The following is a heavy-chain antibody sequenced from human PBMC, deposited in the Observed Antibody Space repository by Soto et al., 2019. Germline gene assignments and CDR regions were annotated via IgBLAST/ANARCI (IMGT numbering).Heavy chain of an antibody. D-gene: IGHD2-21*01. J-gene: IGHJ3*02. CDR3: AKGDYYCGGDCYDAFDI. Sequence: EVQLLESGGGLVQPGGSPRLSCAASGFTFSSYAMSWVRQAPGKGLEWVSTFSGSGGSTYYADSVKGRFTISRDNSKNTLCLQMNSLRAEDTAVYYCAKGDYYCGGDCYDAFDIWGQGTMVTVSS. CDR1: GFTFSSYA. CDR2: FSGSGGST. V-gene: IGHV3-23*01.